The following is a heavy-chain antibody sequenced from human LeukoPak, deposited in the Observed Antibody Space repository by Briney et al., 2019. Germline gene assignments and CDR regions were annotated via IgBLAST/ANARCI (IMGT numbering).Heavy chain of an antibody. CDR1: SCSISSYY. CDR2: IYYSGST. CDR3: ESHYYDSSGYYPFDY. J-gene: IGHJ4*02. D-gene: IGHD3-22*01. Sequence: KASETLSLTCTVPSCSISSYYWSWIRQPPGKGLEWIGYIYYSGSTNYNPSLKSRVTMSVDTSKNQFSLKLSSVTAADTAVYYCESHYYDSSGYYPFDYWGQGTLVTVSS. V-gene: IGHV4-59*01.